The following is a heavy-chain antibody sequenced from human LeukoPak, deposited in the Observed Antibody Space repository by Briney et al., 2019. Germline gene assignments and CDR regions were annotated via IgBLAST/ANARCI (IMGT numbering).Heavy chain of an antibody. Sequence: GGSPRLSCAASGFTFSSYAICWVPPAPRKGVEWVSAISGSGGSTYYADSVKSLYTISRDNSKNTLYLQMNSLRAEDTAVYYCAKGAIAVAGTGAFDIWGQGTMVTVSS. CDR2: ISGSGGST. D-gene: IGHD6-19*01. J-gene: IGHJ3*02. V-gene: IGHV3-23*01. CDR3: AKGAIAVAGTGAFDI. CDR1: GFTFSSYA.